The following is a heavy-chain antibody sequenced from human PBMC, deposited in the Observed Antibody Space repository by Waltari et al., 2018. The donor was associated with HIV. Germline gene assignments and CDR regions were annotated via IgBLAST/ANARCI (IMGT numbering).Heavy chain of an antibody. CDR1: GDSLINYY. Sequence: QVHPQESGPGLVKPSEAVSLTCSVAGDSLINYYWSWVRQSPEKGLEWIGYSFYGGDTNYKPSLKSRATISIDPSASQLSLKINSVTAADSGVYYCARPIRGSGVGAFHVWGQGTTVIVSS. CDR2: SFYGGDT. D-gene: IGHD1-26*01. V-gene: IGHV4-59*08. CDR3: ARPIRGSGVGAFHV. J-gene: IGHJ6*02.